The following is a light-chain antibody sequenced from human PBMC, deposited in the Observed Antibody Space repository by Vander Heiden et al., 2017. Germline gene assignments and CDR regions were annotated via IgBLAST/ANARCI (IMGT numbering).Light chain of an antibody. CDR3: QSYDSSLTGYVV. CDR1: SSNIGAGYD. J-gene: IGLJ2*01. V-gene: IGLV1-40*01. Sequence: QSVLTQPPSGSGAPGQRVTIPFTGRSSNIGAGYDAHWHQLVPRTAPKLLIYGNAHRPSGVPDRFSGSKSGTSASLAITGLQAEDEADYYCQSYDSSLTGYVVFGGGTKLTVL. CDR2: GNA.